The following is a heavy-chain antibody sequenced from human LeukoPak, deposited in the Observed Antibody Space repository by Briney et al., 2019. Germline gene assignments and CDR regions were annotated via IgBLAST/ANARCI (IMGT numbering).Heavy chain of an antibody. D-gene: IGHD6-19*01. CDR1: GFTFSNYG. J-gene: IGHJ4*02. CDR2: ISYDGSNK. Sequence: GGSLRLSCAASGFTFSNYGMHWVRQAPGKGLEWVAVISYDGSNKYYADSVKGRFTISRDNSKNTLYLQMNSLRAEDTAVYYCARSLRDSSGWGGGCYFDYWGQGTLVTVSS. CDR3: ARSLRDSSGWGGGCYFDY. V-gene: IGHV3-30*03.